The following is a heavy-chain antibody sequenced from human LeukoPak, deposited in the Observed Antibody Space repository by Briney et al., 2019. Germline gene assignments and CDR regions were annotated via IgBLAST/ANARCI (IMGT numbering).Heavy chain of an antibody. CDR2: IDQDGSEK. V-gene: IGHV3-7*02. CDR3: ARPQRKSYYYGMEI. CDR1: GFSFSSYW. J-gene: IGHJ6*02. Sequence: GGSLPLSCAASGFSFSSYWMTWVRQAPGKGLEWVANIDQDGSEKYYVDSVKGRFTISRDNAKNSLYLQMNSLRAEDTAVYYCARPQRKSYYYGMEIWGQGTTVTVSS.